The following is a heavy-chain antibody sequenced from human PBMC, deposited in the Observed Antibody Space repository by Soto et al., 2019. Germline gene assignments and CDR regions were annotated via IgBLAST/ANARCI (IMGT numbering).Heavy chain of an antibody. CDR2: IYHSVST. CDR3: ARGPPLGY. V-gene: IGHV4-30-2*01. Sequence: QRQLQESGSGLVKPSQTLSLTCAVSGGSISSGGYSWSWIRQPPGKGLECIGYIYHSVSTYYNPSLKSRVNISVDRSKNQFSLKLNSVTAADTAVYYCARGPPLGYWGQGTLVTVSS. J-gene: IGHJ4*02. CDR1: GGSISSGGYS.